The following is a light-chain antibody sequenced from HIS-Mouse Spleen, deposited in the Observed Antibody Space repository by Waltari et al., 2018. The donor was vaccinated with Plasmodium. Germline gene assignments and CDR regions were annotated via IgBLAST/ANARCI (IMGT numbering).Light chain of an antibody. CDR1: SSDVGGYNY. V-gene: IGLV2-11*01. J-gene: IGLJ1*01. CDR2: DVS. Sequence: QSALTQPRSVSGSPGQSVTISCTGTSSDVGGYNYVSCYQQHPGKAPKLMIYDVSKRPSGVPDRFSGSKAGNTASLTISALHAEDEADYYCCSYAGSYTYVFGTGTKVTVL. CDR3: CSYAGSYTYV.